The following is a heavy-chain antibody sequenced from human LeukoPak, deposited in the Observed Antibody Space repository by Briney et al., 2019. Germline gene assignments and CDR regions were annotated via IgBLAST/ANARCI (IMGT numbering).Heavy chain of an antibody. CDR3: ARAGAYLLDY. CDR2: TYYRSKWYN. CDR1: GDSVSSNRAG. J-gene: IGHJ4*02. D-gene: IGHD2-8*02. Sequence: SQTLSLTCAISGDSVSSNRAGWNWIRQSPSRGLEWLGRTYYRSKWYNHYAVSVKSRITINPDTSKNQFSLQLNSVTPEDTAVYYCARAGAYLLDYWGQGTLVTVSS. V-gene: IGHV6-1*01.